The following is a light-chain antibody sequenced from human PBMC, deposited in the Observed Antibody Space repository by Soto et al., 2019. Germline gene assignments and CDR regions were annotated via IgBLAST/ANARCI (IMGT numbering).Light chain of an antibody. J-gene: IGKJ1*01. CDR2: AAS. V-gene: IGKV1-8*01. Sequence: IRMTQSPSSLSAYTGDRVTITCRASQGISSYLAWYQQKPGKAPKLLIYAASTLQSGVPSRFSGSGSGTDFTLTISCLQSEDFATYYCQQYYSYPPTFGQGTKVDIK. CDR1: QGISSY. CDR3: QQYYSYPPT.